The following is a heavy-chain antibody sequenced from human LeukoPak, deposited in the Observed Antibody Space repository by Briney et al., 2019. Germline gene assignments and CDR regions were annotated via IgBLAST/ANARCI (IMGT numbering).Heavy chain of an antibody. CDR3: ARTLYYFGY. Sequence: GRSLRLSCAASGFTFSSYGMHWVRQAPGKGLEWVALIWYDGSNKYYGDSVKGRFTISRDNSKNTLYLQMNSLRGEDTAVYFCARTLYYFGYWGQGTLVTVSS. V-gene: IGHV3-33*01. CDR2: IWYDGSNK. J-gene: IGHJ4*02. CDR1: GFTFSSYG.